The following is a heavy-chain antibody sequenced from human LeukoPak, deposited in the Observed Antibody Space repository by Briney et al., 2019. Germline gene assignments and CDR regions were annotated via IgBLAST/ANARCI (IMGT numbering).Heavy chain of an antibody. CDR1: GGSISSYY. CDR3: ARDDGYGDYVWFDP. Sequence: SETLSLTCTVSGGSISSYYWSWIRQPPGRGLEWIGYIYYSGSTNYNPSFKSRITISVDTPKNQFSLNLSSVTAADTAVYYCARDDGYGDYVWFDPWGQGTLVTVSS. D-gene: IGHD4-17*01. CDR2: IYYSGST. V-gene: IGHV4-59*12. J-gene: IGHJ5*02.